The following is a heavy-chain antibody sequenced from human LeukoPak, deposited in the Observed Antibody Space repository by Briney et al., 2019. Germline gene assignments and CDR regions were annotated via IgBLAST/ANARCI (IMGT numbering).Heavy chain of an antibody. D-gene: IGHD3-22*01. J-gene: IGHJ5*02. Sequence: PSETLSLTCAVYGGSFSGYYWSWLRQPPGKGLEWIGEINHSGSTNYNPSLKSRVTISVDTSKNQFSLKLSSVTAADTAVYYCARGQNRITMIVVAHNWFDPWGQGTLVTVSS. V-gene: IGHV4-34*01. CDR3: ARGQNRITMIVVAHNWFDP. CDR2: INHSGST. CDR1: GGSFSGYY.